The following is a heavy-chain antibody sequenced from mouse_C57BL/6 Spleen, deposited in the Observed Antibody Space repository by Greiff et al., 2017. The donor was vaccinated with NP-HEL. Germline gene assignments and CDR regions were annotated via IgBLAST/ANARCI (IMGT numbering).Heavy chain of an antibody. J-gene: IGHJ4*01. CDR3: ARRGGNYDAMDY. CDR1: GYTFTSYG. Sequence: VQLQESGAELARPGASVKLSCKASGYTFTSYGISWVKQRTGQGLEWIGEIYPRSGNTYYNEKFKGKATLTADKSSSTAYMELRSLTSEDAAVYFCARRGGNYDAMDYWGQGTSVTVSS. CDR2: IYPRSGNT. D-gene: IGHD2-1*01. V-gene: IGHV1-81*01.